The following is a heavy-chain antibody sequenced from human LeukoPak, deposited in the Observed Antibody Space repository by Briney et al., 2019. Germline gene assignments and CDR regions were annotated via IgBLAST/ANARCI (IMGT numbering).Heavy chain of an antibody. V-gene: IGHV4-61*02. CDR1: GGSISSGSYY. CDR2: TYTSGST. J-gene: IGHJ4*02. CDR3: ARDWNRYAY. D-gene: IGHD1-1*01. Sequence: SETLSLTCTVSGGSISSGSYYWSWIRQPAGKGLEWIGRTYTSGSTNYNPSLKSRVTISVDTSKNQFSLKLSSVTAADTAVYYCARDWNRYAYWGQGTLVTVSS.